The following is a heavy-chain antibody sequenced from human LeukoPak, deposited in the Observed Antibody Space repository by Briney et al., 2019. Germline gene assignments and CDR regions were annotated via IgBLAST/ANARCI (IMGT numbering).Heavy chain of an antibody. Sequence: PGESLRLSCAASGFTFSSYSMNWVRQAPGKWLEWVSSISTSSSYIYYADSVKGRFTISRDNAKNSLYLQMNSLRAEDTAVYYCARDSVWRGPAIAVAATDYWGQGALVTVSS. D-gene: IGHD6-19*01. J-gene: IGHJ4*02. V-gene: IGHV3-21*01. CDR2: ISTSSSYI. CDR3: ARDSVWRGPAIAVAATDY. CDR1: GFTFSSYS.